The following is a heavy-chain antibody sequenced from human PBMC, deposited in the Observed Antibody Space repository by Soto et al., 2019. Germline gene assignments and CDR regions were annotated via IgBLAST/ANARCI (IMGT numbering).Heavy chain of an antibody. CDR3: AKDMGKEIQLWQTRNFDY. Sequence: HPGGSLRLSCAASGFTFSSYGMHWVRQAPGKGLEWVAVISYDGSNKYYADSVKGRFTISRDNSKNTLYLQMNSLRAEDTAVYYCAKDMGKEIQLWQTRNFDYWGQGTLVTVSS. CDR1: GFTFSSYG. D-gene: IGHD5-18*01. V-gene: IGHV3-30*18. J-gene: IGHJ4*02. CDR2: ISYDGSNK.